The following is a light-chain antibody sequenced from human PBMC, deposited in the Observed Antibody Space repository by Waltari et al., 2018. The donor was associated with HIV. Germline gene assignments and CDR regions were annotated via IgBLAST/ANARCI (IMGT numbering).Light chain of an antibody. CDR2: EVI. V-gene: IGLV2-11*01. CDR1: SRAVGGSAP. Sequence: QSALTQPRSVSGSPGPSVTIPCPGTSRAVGGSAPVSRYLQPPGKVPKLIIYEVIKRPSGFPDRFSGSKSGNTASLTISGLQTEDEADYFCCSYAGTYTYVLFGGGTKLTVL. CDR3: CSYAGTYTYVL. J-gene: IGLJ3*02.